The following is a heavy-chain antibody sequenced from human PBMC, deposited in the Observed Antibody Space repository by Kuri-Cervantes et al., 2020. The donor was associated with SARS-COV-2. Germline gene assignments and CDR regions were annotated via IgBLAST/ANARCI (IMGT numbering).Heavy chain of an antibody. Sequence: ASVKVSCKASGYTFTSYAMHWVRQAPGQRLEWMGWSNAGNGNTKYSQEFQGRVTITRDTSASTAYMELRSLRSDDTAVYYCARGLGYCSSTSCYRGDAFDIWGQGTMVTVSS. J-gene: IGHJ3*02. CDR2: SNAGNGNT. D-gene: IGHD2-2*02. V-gene: IGHV1-3*02. CDR3: ARGLGYCSSTSCYRGDAFDI. CDR1: GYTFTSYA.